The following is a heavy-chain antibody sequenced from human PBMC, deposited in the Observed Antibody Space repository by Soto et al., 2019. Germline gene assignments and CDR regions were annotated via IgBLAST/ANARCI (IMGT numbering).Heavy chain of an antibody. J-gene: IGHJ6*02. CDR2: IFYSGTT. CDR3: ARDLWVEPELYYYGMDV. V-gene: IGHV4-30-4*01. CDR1: GDSISSADYY. Sequence: QVQLQESGPGLVRPSQTLSLTCTVSGDSISSADYYWSWIRQTPGKGLEWIGHIFYSGTTYSNPSLKSRLTISVDTSKNHVSLRLTSVTAADTAVYYCARDLWVEPELYYYGMDVWGQGTTVTVSS. D-gene: IGHD1-1*01.